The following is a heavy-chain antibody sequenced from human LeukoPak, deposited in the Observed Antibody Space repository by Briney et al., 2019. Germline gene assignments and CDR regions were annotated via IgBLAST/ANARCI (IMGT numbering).Heavy chain of an antibody. CDR1: GGSISSYY. CDR2: IYYSGST. V-gene: IGHV4-59*01. J-gene: IGHJ4*02. CDR3: ASYDPDYYDSSGYSH. D-gene: IGHD3-22*01. Sequence: SETLSLTCTVSGGSISSYYWSWIRQRPGKGLEWIGYIYYSGSTNYNPSLKSRVTISVDTSKNQFSLKLSSVTAADTAVYYCASYDPDYYDSSGYSHWGQGTLVTVSS.